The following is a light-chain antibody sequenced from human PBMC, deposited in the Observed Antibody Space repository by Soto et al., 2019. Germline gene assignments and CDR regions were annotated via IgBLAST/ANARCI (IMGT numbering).Light chain of an antibody. CDR3: QQSFSTPYT. V-gene: IGKV1-39*01. Sequence: DIQMTQSPSSLSASVGDRVTISCRASQSISNYLTWYQQKPGKAPKLLIYAASSLQSGVPPRFSGSGSGTDFTLTISSLQPEDFVTYFCQQSFSTPYTFGQGTKLEIK. CDR2: AAS. J-gene: IGKJ2*01. CDR1: QSISNY.